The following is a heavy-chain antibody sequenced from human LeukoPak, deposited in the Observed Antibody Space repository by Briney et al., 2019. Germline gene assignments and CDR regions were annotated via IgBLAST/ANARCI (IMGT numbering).Heavy chain of an antibody. Sequence: GGSLRLSCAASGFTFSNYAMGWVRQAPGKGLEWVSSIKGGGGDPFYAESVRGRFTISGDNSKNTLYLQLNSLRAEDTAVYFCAKGGHDFNPFYCWGQGTLVTVSS. CDR1: GFTFSNYA. D-gene: IGHD2-21*02. CDR2: IKGGGGDP. J-gene: IGHJ4*02. V-gene: IGHV3-23*01. CDR3: AKGGHDFNPFYC.